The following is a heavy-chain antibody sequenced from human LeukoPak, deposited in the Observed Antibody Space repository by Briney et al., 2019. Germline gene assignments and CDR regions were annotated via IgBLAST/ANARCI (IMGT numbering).Heavy chain of an antibody. Sequence: SETLSLTCTVSGYSISSGYYWGWIRQPPGKGLEWIGSIYHSGSTYYNPSLKSRVTISVDTSKNQFSLKLSSVTAADTAVYYCARKTGYSSSWFDYWGQGTLVTVSS. CDR3: ARKTGYSSSWFDY. D-gene: IGHD6-13*01. J-gene: IGHJ4*02. V-gene: IGHV4-38-2*02. CDR2: IYHSGST. CDR1: GYSISSGYY.